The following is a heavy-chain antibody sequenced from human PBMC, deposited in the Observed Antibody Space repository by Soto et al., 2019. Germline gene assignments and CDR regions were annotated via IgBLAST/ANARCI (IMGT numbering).Heavy chain of an antibody. D-gene: IGHD3-10*01. CDR3: ARLARHMVRGVISGYAFDI. Sequence: GESLKISCKGSGYSFTSYWISWVRQMPGKGLEWMGRIDPSDSYTNYSPSFQGHVTISADKSISTAYLQWSSLKALDTAMYYCARLARHMVRGVISGYAFDIWGQGTMVTVSS. V-gene: IGHV5-10-1*01. J-gene: IGHJ3*02. CDR2: IDPSDSYT. CDR1: GYSFTSYW.